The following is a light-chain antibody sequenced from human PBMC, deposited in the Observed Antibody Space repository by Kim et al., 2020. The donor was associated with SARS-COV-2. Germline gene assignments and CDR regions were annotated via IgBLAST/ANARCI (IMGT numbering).Light chain of an antibody. J-gene: IGKJ4*01. V-gene: IGKV1-5*03. CDR1: QSVSNW. CDR3: QQYNTIPLT. Sequence: DIQLTQSPSTLSASVGDRVTITCRASQSVSNWLAWYQQKPGKAPNLLIFKTFSLQSGVPSRFSGSGSGTEFTLTISSLQPDDFATYYCQQYNTIPLTFGGGTKVEI. CDR2: KTF.